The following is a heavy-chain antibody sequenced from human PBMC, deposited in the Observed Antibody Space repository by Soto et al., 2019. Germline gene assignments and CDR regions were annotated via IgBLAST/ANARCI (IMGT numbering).Heavy chain of an antibody. Sequence: GESLKISCKGSGYSFTSYWIGWVRQMPGKGLEWMGIIYPGDSDTRYSPSFQGQVTISADKSISTAYLQWSSLKASDTAMYYCARHKVFALLPSYYYYGMDVWGQGTTVTVSS. D-gene: IGHD1-26*01. CDR3: ARHKVFALLPSYYYYGMDV. J-gene: IGHJ6*02. CDR1: GYSFTSYW. V-gene: IGHV5-51*01. CDR2: IYPGDSDT.